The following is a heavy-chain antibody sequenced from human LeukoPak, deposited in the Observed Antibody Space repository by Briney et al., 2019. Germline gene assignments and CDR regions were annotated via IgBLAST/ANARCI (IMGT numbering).Heavy chain of an antibody. J-gene: IGHJ6*03. CDR3: ARGQRRYFDWLSSYYYYYMDV. D-gene: IGHD3-9*01. V-gene: IGHV1-8*03. Sequence: ASVKVSCKASGYTFTSYDINWVRQATGQGLEWMGWMNPNSGNTGYAQKFQGRVTITRNTSISTAYMELSSLRSEDTAVYYCARGQRRYFDWLSSYYYYYMDVWGKGTTVTVSS. CDR1: GYTFTSYD. CDR2: MNPNSGNT.